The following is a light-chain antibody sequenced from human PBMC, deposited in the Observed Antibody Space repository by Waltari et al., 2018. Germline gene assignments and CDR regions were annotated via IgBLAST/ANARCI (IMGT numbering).Light chain of an antibody. CDR2: GAS. CDR3: QQYNNWRT. Sequence: EVLMTQSPPTLSVSPGERATLSCRASQSIARNLAWYQQKPGQAPRPLIYGASTRATDVPDRFSGSGSGTEFTLTISSLQSEDFAVYYCQQYNNWRTFGQGTKVEIK. J-gene: IGKJ2*01. V-gene: IGKV3-15*01. CDR1: QSIARN.